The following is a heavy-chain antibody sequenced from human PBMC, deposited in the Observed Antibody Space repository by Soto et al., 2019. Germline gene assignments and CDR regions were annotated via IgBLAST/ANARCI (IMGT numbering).Heavy chain of an antibody. CDR2: IYYSGST. J-gene: IGHJ4*02. D-gene: IGHD2-15*01. V-gene: IGHV4-59*08. CDR1: GGSISSYY. Sequence: PSETLSLTCTVSGGSISSYYWSWIRQPPGKGLEWIGYIYYSGSTNYNPSLKSRVTISVDTSKNQFSLKLSSVTAADTAVYYCARRYGGTFGYWGQVTMGVVSS. CDR3: ARRYGGTFGY.